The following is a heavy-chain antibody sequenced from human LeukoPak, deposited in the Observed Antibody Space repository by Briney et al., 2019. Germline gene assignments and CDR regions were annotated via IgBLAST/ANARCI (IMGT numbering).Heavy chain of an antibody. CDR3: ARIRYSSGWYYFDY. D-gene: IGHD6-19*01. CDR2: INSDGSGT. V-gene: IGHV3-74*01. J-gene: IGHJ4*02. CDR1: GFTFSNYW. Sequence: PGGSLRLSCTAPGFTFSNYWMHWVRQAPGKGLVWVSRINSDGSGTSYADSVKGRFTISRDNAKKTLYLQMNSLRAEDTALYYCARIRYSSGWYYFDYWGQGTLVTVSS.